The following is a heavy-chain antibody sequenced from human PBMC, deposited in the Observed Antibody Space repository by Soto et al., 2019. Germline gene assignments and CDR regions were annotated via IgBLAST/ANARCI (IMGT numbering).Heavy chain of an antibody. CDR2: INPNSGGT. CDR3: ARDGMTTVTTIDYYYGMDV. D-gene: IGHD4-17*01. V-gene: IGHV1-2*04. J-gene: IGHJ6*02. CDR1: GYTFTGYY. Sequence: ASVKVSCKASGYTFTGYYMHWVRQAPGQGLEWMGWINPNSGGTNYAQKFQGWVTMTGDTSISTAYMELSRLRSDDTAVYYCARDGMTTVTTIDYYYGMDVWGQGTTVTVS.